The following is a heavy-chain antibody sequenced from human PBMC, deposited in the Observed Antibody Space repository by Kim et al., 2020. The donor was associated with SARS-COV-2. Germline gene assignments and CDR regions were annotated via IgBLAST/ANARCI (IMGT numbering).Heavy chain of an antibody. CDR2: ISSSGDII. V-gene: IGHV3-48*03. D-gene: IGHD5-18*01. CDR1: AFIFSNYE. J-gene: IGHJ4*02. Sequence: GGSLRLSCVASAFIFSNYEMNWVRQAPGKGLEWVPHISSSGDIIYYADSVKGRFTISRDNAKNSLYLQMSSLRADDTGVYYCARAEMGRFSYGPYYYQHWGQRSLVTVS. CDR3: ARAEMGRFSYGPYYYQH.